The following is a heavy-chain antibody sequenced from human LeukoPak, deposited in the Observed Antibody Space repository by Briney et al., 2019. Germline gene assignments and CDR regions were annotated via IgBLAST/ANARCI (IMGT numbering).Heavy chain of an antibody. V-gene: IGHV4-59*01. Sequence: SETLSLTCTVSGGSISSYYWSWIRQPPGKGLEWIGYIYYSGSTNYNPSLKSRVTISVDTSKNQFSLKLSSVTAADTAVYYCARAARWELLAFDYWGQGTLVTVSS. CDR2: IYYSGST. D-gene: IGHD1-26*01. CDR1: GGSISSYY. CDR3: ARAARWELLAFDY. J-gene: IGHJ4*02.